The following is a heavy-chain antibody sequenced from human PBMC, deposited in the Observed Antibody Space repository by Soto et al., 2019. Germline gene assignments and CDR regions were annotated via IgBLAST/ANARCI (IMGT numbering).Heavy chain of an antibody. J-gene: IGHJ4*02. CDR2: INAGNGNT. Sequence: QVQLVQSGAEVKKPGASVKVSCKASGYTFTSYAMQRVRQAPGQRLEWMGWINAGNGNTKYSQKFQGRVTITRDTPASTANMELSSLRSEDTAVYYCARGPGGPDGPGDYWGQGTLVTVSS. V-gene: IGHV1-3*01. CDR1: GYTFTSYA. CDR3: ARGPGGPDGPGDY. D-gene: IGHD2-15*01.